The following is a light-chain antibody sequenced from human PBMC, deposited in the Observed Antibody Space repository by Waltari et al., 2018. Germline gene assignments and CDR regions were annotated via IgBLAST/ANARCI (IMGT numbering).Light chain of an antibody. J-gene: IGKJ3*01. Sequence: DIVMTQSPESLGVSLCERAAINCKSSQTLLFSSNNRNYLAWYQQKPGQPPKLLITWASAREAGVPDRFSGSGSGTDFTLTITSLQAEDVAVYFCQQYDRTPFTFGPGTRVDVK. CDR3: QQYDRTPFT. CDR2: WAS. CDR1: QTLLFSSNNRNY. V-gene: IGKV4-1*01.